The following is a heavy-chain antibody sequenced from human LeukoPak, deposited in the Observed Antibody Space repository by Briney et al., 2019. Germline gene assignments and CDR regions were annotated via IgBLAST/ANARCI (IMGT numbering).Heavy chain of an antibody. J-gene: IGHJ4*02. CDR3: ARAMVRGAPDY. CDR1: GFTYSSYS. D-gene: IGHD3-10*01. Sequence: GGSLRLSCAASGFTYSSYSMSWVRQAPGKGLEWVSSISSSSSYIYYADSVKGRFTISRDNAKNSLYLQMNSLRAEDTAVYYCARAMVRGAPDYWGQGTLVTVSS. V-gene: IGHV3-21*01. CDR2: ISSSSSYI.